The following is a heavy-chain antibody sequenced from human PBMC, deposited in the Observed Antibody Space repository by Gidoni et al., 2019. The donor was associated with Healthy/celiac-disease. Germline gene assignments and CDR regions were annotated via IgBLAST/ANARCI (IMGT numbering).Heavy chain of an antibody. CDR3: ARLDIVVVVAASANDY. D-gene: IGHD2-15*01. J-gene: IGHJ4*02. V-gene: IGHV4-39*01. CDR2: IYYSGST. CDR1: GGSISSSSYY. Sequence: QLQLQESGPGLVKPSETLSLTCTVSGGSISSSSYYWGWIRQPPGKGLEWIGSIYYSGSTYYNPSLKSRVTISVDTSKNQFSLKLSSVTAADTAVYYCARLDIVVVVAASANDYWGQGTLVTVSS.